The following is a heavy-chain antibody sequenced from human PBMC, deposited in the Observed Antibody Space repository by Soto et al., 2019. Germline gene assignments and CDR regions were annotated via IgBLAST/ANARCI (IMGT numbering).Heavy chain of an antibody. V-gene: IGHV3-23*01. Sequence: EVQLLESGGGLVQPGGSLRLSCAASGFTFSSYAMSWVRQAPGKGLEWVSAISGSGGSTYYADSVKGRFTISRDNSKNTLDLQMNSLRAEDTAVYYCAKDRSLSITIFGVVPYYFDYWGQGTLVTVSS. CDR1: GFTFSSYA. J-gene: IGHJ4*02. CDR2: ISGSGGST. CDR3: AKDRSLSITIFGVVPYYFDY. D-gene: IGHD3-3*01.